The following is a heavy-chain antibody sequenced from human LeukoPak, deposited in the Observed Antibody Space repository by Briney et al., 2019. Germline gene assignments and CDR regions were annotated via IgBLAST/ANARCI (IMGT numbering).Heavy chain of an antibody. CDR2: IYHSGST. V-gene: IGHV4-38-2*01. CDR3: ARTTVTNNWFDP. J-gene: IGHJ5*02. Sequence: SETLSLTCVVSGYSISSGYYWGWIRQPPGKGLEWIGSIYHSGSTYYNPSLKSRVTISVDTSKNHFSLKLTSVTAADTAVYYCARTTVTNNWFDPWGQGTLVTVSS. D-gene: IGHD4-11*01. CDR1: GYSISSGYY.